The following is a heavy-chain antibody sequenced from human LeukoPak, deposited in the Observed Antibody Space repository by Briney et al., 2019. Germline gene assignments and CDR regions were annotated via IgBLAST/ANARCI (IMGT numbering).Heavy chain of an antibody. CDR2: IYTSGST. D-gene: IGHD4/OR15-4a*01. CDR1: GGSISSYY. V-gene: IGHV4-4*07. Sequence: SETLSLTCTVSGGSISSYYWSWIRQPAGKGLEWIGRIYTSGSTNYNPSLKSRVTMSVDTSKNQFSLKLSSVTAADTAVYYCARLRLRHADDAFDIWGQGTMVTVSS. J-gene: IGHJ3*02. CDR3: ARLRLRHADDAFDI.